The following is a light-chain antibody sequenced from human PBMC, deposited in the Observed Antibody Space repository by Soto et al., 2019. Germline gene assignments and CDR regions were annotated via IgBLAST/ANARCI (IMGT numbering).Light chain of an antibody. CDR2: AAS. J-gene: IGKJ4*01. CDR3: QQLRMYPST. Sequence: IQLTQSPSSLSASVGDRVTITCRASQDIAIYLAWYQQKPGEAPKLLIYAASTLYGGVPSRFSGSGSGTDFALTITSLQAEDFATSYCQQLRMYPSTFGGGTKVDIK. V-gene: IGKV1-9*01. CDR1: QDIAIY.